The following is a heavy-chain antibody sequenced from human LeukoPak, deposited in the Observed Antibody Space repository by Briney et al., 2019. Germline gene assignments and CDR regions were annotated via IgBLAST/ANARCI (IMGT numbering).Heavy chain of an antibody. J-gene: IGHJ4*02. CDR1: GFTFSDYY. Sequence: PGGSLRLSCAASGFTFSDYYMSWIRQAPGKGLEWVSYISSSGGTIYYADSVKGRFTISRDNAKNSLYLQMNSLRVEDTAVYYCAGDRWYSSGWYYFDYWGQGTLVTVSS. CDR2: ISSSGGTI. D-gene: IGHD6-19*01. CDR3: AGDRWYSSGWYYFDY. V-gene: IGHV3-11*01.